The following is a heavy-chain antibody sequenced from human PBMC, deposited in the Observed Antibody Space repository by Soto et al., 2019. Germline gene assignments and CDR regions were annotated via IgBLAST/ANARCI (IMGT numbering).Heavy chain of an antibody. CDR2: ITGSGDTT. CDR3: AKDFEVVPANWFDP. D-gene: IGHD2-2*01. J-gene: IGHJ5*02. V-gene: IGHV3-23*01. CDR1: GFTFSRYA. Sequence: GGSLRLSCTASGFTFSRYAMSWVRQAPGKGLQWVSTITGSGDTTYYGDSVKGRFTISRDNSKNALYLQMNSLRAEDTAVYYCAKDFEVVPANWFDPWGQGTLVTVSS.